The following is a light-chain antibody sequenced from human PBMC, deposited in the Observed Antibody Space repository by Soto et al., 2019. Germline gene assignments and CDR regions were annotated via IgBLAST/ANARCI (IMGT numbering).Light chain of an antibody. CDR1: QSVSSSY. J-gene: IGKJ2*01. CDR2: GAS. V-gene: IGKV3-20*01. CDR3: QQYGSSPPFT. Sequence: EIVLTQSPGTLSLSPGERATLSCRASQSVSSSYLAWYQQKPGQAPRLLIYGASTRATGIPDRFSGRGSGTDLNLAISRLEPEDFAVYYCQQYGSSPPFTFGQGTKLEIK.